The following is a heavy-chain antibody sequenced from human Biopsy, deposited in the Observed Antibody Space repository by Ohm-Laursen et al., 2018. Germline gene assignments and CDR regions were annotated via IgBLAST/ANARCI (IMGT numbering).Heavy chain of an antibody. V-gene: IGHV3-74*03. D-gene: IGHD2-2*01. CDR1: GFTFNSYW. J-gene: IGHJ4*02. CDR2: INIDGSGT. Sequence: GSLRLSCSASGFTFNSYWMHWVRQAPGKGLAWVSRINIDGSGTKYADSVKGRFTISRDNAENSLYLQVNSLRAEDTAVYYCARGHCSSTSCRPYYFDYWGQGTLVTVSS. CDR3: ARGHCSSTSCRPYYFDY.